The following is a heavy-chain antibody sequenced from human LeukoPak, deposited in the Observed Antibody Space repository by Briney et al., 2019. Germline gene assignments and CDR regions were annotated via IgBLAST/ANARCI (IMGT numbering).Heavy chain of an antibody. Sequence: SETLSLTCAVSGYSISSGYYWGWIRQPPGKGLEWIGSIYHSGSTYYNPSLKSRVTISVDTSKNQFSLKLSSVTAADTAVYYCARQIVVVPAAERSDWFDPWGQGTLVTVSS. V-gene: IGHV4-38-2*01. CDR3: ARQIVVVPAAERSDWFDP. CDR2: IYHSGST. D-gene: IGHD2-2*01. CDR1: GYSISSGYY. J-gene: IGHJ5*02.